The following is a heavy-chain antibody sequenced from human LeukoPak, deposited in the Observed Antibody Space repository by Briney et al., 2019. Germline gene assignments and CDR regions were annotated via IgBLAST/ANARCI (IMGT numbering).Heavy chain of an antibody. J-gene: IGHJ6*02. CDR2: INPNSGGT. CDR3: ARDPRIAAAGREGLDYYYYGMDV. V-gene: IGHV1-2*04. Sequence: ASVKVSCKASGYTFTGYYMHWVRQAPGQGLEWMGWINPNSGGTNYAQKFQGWVTMTRDTSISTAYMELSRLRSDDTAVYYCARDPRIAAAGREGLDYYYYGMDVWGQGTTVTVSS. CDR1: GYTFTGYY. D-gene: IGHD6-13*01.